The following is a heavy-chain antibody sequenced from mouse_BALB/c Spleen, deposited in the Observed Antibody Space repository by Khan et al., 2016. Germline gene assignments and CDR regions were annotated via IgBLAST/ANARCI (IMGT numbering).Heavy chain of an antibody. D-gene: IGHD2-13*01. J-gene: IGHJ3*01. Sequence: VQLQESGPSLVQPSQSLSINCIVSGFSLTTYAVHWVRQSPGKGLEWLGVIWGGGTTDYNAAFMSRLSITKDNSKSHAFFKMNSLQSDDTAIYYCAKLDYLDSDWAWFAYWGQGSLVTVSS. CDR3: AKLDYLDSDWAWFAY. V-gene: IGHV2-5-1*01. CDR2: IWGGGTT. CDR1: GFSLTTYA.